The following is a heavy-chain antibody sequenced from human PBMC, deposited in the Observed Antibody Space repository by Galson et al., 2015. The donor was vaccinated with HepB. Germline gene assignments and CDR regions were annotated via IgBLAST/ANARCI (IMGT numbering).Heavy chain of an antibody. J-gene: IGHJ4*02. CDR3: ARLAKVGGSTAYYFDY. D-gene: IGHD1-26*01. V-gene: IGHV4-59*08. CDR1: GGSINGYY. CDR2: IFYSGTT. Sequence: SETLSLTCTVSGGSINGYYWSWIRQPPGEAPEWIGYIFYSGTTKYNPSLQSRVTLSVDTSMNQFSLKLTPMTAADTAVYFCARLAKVGGSTAYYFDYWGQGTLVAVSS.